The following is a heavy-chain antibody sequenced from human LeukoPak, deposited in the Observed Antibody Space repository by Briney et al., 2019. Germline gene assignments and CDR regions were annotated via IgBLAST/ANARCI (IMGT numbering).Heavy chain of an antibody. CDR1: GFTFSSYA. CDR3: AKDRITIFGVVRTLYYFDY. V-gene: IGHV3-23*01. Sequence: GGSLRLSCAVSGFTFSSYAMGWVRQAPGKGLEWVSAISGSGGSTYYADSVKGRFTISRDNSKNTLYLQMNSLRAEDTAVYYCAKDRITIFGVVRTLYYFDYWGQGTLVTVSS. D-gene: IGHD3-3*01. CDR2: ISGSGGST. J-gene: IGHJ4*02.